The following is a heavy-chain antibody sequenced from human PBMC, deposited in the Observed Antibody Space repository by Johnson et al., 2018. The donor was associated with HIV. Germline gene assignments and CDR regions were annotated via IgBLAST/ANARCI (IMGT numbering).Heavy chain of an antibody. CDR2: ISYDGSNK. Sequence: QVQLVESGGGLVKPGGSLRLSCAASGFTFSDYYMSWIRKAPGKGLEWVAVISYDGSNKYYADSVKGRFTISRDNSKNTLYLQMNSLRAEDTAVYYCAKTITMIGRFDAFDIWGQGTMVTVSS. J-gene: IGHJ3*02. CDR3: AKTITMIGRFDAFDI. V-gene: IGHV3-30*18. CDR1: GFTFSDYY. D-gene: IGHD3-22*01.